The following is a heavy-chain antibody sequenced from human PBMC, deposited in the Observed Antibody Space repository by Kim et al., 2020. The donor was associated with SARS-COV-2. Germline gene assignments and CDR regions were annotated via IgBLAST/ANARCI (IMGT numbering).Heavy chain of an antibody. V-gene: IGHV3-23*01. CDR3: AKAGIAAAGTVNYYYGMDV. Sequence: GGSLRLSCAASGFTFSSYAMSWVRQAPGKGLEWVSAISGSGGSTYYADSVKGRFTISRDNSKNTLYLQMNSLRAEDTAVYYCAKAGIAAAGTVNYYYGMDVWGQGTTVTVSS. D-gene: IGHD6-13*01. CDR1: GFTFSSYA. CDR2: ISGSGGST. J-gene: IGHJ6*02.